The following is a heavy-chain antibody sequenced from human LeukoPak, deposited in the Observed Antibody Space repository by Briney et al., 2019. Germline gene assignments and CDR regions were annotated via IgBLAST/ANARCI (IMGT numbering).Heavy chain of an antibody. CDR1: GFTFSSYA. CDR3: ARDRGGHRGYYVDY. V-gene: IGHV3-30-3*01. D-gene: IGHD3-10*01. Sequence: GGSLRLSCAASGFTFSSYAMHWVRQAPGKGLEWVAVISYDGSNKYYADSVKGRFTISRDNSKNTLYLQMNSLRAEDTAVYYCARDRGGHRGYYVDYWGQGTLVTVSS. CDR2: ISYDGSNK. J-gene: IGHJ4*02.